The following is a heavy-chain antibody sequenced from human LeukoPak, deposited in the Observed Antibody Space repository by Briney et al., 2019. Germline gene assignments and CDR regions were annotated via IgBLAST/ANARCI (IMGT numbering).Heavy chain of an antibody. CDR1: GGSISSSSYY. V-gene: IGHV4-39*07. CDR2: IYHSGST. J-gene: IGHJ4*02. CDR3: ARAGY. Sequence: PSETLSLTCTVSGGSISSSSYYWGWIRQPPGKGLEWIGEIYHSGSTNYTPSLKSRVTISVDKSKNQFSLKLSSVTAADTAVYYCARAGYWGQGTLVTVSS.